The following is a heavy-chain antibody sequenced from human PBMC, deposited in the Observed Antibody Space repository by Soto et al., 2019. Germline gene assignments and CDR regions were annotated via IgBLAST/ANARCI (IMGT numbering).Heavy chain of an antibody. V-gene: IGHV1-18*01. CDR2: ISVKNGNT. CDR1: GYFFTTYG. D-gene: IGHD2-8*01. Sequence: QVQLVQSGSEVKKPGASVKVSCKASGYFFTTYGISWVRQAPGQGLEWMGYISVKNGNTNYAQKFQGRVPLTTDTSTTTDYMELRSLTSDDTAMYYCARDLATFGPGPNEFWGQGTLVTVAS. J-gene: IGHJ4*02. CDR3: ARDLATFGPGPNEF.